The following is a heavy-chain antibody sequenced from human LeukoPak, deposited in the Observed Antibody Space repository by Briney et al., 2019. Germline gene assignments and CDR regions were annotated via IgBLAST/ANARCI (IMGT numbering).Heavy chain of an antibody. J-gene: IGHJ4*02. CDR3: ARVRTTALDY. CDR2: ISSSSSYI. CDR1: GFIFSNYA. D-gene: IGHD2/OR15-2a*01. V-gene: IGHV3-21*01. Sequence: GGSLRLSCAASGFIFSNYAMSWVRQAPGKGLEWVSSISSSSSYIYYADSVKGRFTISRDNAKNSLYLQMNSLRAEDTAVYYCARVRTTALDYWGQGTLVTVSS.